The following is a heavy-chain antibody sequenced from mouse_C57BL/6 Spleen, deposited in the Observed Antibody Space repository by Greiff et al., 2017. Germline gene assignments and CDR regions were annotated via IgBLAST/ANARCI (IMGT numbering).Heavy chain of an antibody. Sequence: EVKLVESGGGLVKPGGSLKLSCAASGFTFSDYGMHWVRQAPEKGLEWVAYISSGSSTIYYADTVKGRFPISRDNAKNTLFLQMTSLRSEDTAMYYCARLDWDGYYFDYWGQGTTLTVSS. CDR2: ISSGSSTI. V-gene: IGHV5-17*01. D-gene: IGHD4-1*01. J-gene: IGHJ2*01. CDR1: GFTFSDYG. CDR3: ARLDWDGYYFDY.